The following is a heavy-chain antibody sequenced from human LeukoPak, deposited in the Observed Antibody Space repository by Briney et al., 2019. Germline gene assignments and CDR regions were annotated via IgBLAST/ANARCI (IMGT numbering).Heavy chain of an antibody. CDR2: IYYSGST. Sequence: SETLSLTCTVSGGSISSYYWSWIRQPPGKRLEWIGYIYYSGSTNYNPSLKSRVTISVDTSKNQFSLKLSSVTAADTAVYYCARDRRLERWSEYNWFDPWGQGTLVTVSS. CDR1: GGSISSYY. J-gene: IGHJ5*02. D-gene: IGHD1-1*01. CDR3: ARDRRLERWSEYNWFDP. V-gene: IGHV4-59*12.